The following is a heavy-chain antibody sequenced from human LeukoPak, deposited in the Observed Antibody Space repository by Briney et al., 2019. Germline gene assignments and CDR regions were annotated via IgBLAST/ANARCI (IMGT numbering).Heavy chain of an antibody. CDR2: IYYSGST. CDR3: ARTSNTNYYDSSGYYYYFDY. Sequence: PSETLSLTCTVSGGSISSSSYYWGWIRQPPGKGLEWIGGIYYSGSTYYNPSLKSRVTISVDTSKNQFSLKLSSVTAADTAVCSCARTSNTNYYDSSGYYYYFDYWGQGTLVTVSS. CDR1: GGSISSSSYY. J-gene: IGHJ4*02. V-gene: IGHV4-39*01. D-gene: IGHD3-22*01.